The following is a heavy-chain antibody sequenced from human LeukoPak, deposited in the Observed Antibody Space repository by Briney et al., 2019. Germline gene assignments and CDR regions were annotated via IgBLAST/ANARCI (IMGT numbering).Heavy chain of an antibody. CDR3: ARGRSLAAAGPYYYYMDV. Sequence: PGGSLRLSCAASGFTFSSYWMSWVRQAPGKGLEWVANIKQDGSEKYYVDSVKGRFTTSRDNAKNSLYLQMNSLRAEDTAVYYCARGRSLAAAGPYYYYMDVWGKGTTVTVSS. CDR2: IKQDGSEK. J-gene: IGHJ6*03. D-gene: IGHD6-13*01. V-gene: IGHV3-7*01. CDR1: GFTFSSYW.